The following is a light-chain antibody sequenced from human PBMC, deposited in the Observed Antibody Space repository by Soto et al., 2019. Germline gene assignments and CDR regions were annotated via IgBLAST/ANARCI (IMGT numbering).Light chain of an antibody. Sequence: EIVLTQSPVTLSLSPVERATLSCMASQSVSSRLAWYQQKPGQAPRLLIYDVSNRATGIPARFSGSGSGTDFTLTISSLEPEDFAVYYCQQRDYWQVTFGQGTRLEIK. J-gene: IGKJ5*01. CDR3: QQRDYWQVT. CDR2: DVS. V-gene: IGKV3-11*01. CDR1: QSVSSR.